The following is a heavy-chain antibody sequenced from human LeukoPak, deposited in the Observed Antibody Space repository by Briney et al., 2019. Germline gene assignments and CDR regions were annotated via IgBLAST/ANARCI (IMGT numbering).Heavy chain of an antibody. CDR2: IQYSGGT. V-gene: IGHV4-59*08. D-gene: IGHD2-21*02. CDR1: GGSISSYY. CDR3: ARRVVVTAIAAKDDFDI. Sequence: SETLSLTCTVSGGSISSYYWSWIRQPPGEGVEWIGYIQYSGGTNYNPSLKSRVTISVDTSKNQFSLKLSSVTAADTAVYYCARRVVVTAIAAKDDFDIWGQGTMVTVSS. J-gene: IGHJ3*02.